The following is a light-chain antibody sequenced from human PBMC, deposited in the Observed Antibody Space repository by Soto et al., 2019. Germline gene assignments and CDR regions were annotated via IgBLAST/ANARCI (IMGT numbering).Light chain of an antibody. J-gene: IGKJ5*01. CDR1: QSVVKC. Sequence: EIVLTQSPATLSLSPGERATLSCRASQSVVKCLAWYQQKPGQAPRLLIYDVSSRAPGIPARFSGSGSGTDFTLTISSLEPEDFGVYYCQQCNNWPPITFSQGTRLEIK. CDR2: DVS. CDR3: QQCNNWPPIT. V-gene: IGKV3-11*01.